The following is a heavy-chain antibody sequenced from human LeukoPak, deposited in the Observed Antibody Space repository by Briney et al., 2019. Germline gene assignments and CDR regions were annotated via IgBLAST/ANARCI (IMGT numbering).Heavy chain of an antibody. Sequence: SETLSLTCTVSGGSISSYYWSWIRQPAGKGLEWIGRIYTSGSTNYNPSLKSRATMSVDTSKNQFSLKLSSVTAADTAVYYCAGDFIAAAGTFMDVWGKGTTVTVSS. D-gene: IGHD6-13*01. J-gene: IGHJ6*04. CDR1: GGSISSYY. CDR3: AGDFIAAAGTFMDV. V-gene: IGHV4-4*07. CDR2: IYTSGST.